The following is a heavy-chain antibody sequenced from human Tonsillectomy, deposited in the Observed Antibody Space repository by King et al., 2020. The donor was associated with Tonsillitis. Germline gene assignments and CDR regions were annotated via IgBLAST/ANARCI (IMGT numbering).Heavy chain of an antibody. V-gene: IGHV3-66*01. Sequence: VQLVESGGGLVQPGGSLRLSCAASGFTVSSNYMSWVRQAPGKGLEWVSVIYSGGSTYYGDSVKGRFTISRDNSNNTLYLQMNSLRAEDTAVYYCGAVSLCFGELNNWFDPWGQGTLVTVSP. CDR1: GFTVSSNY. D-gene: IGHD3-10*01. CDR3: GAVSLCFGELNNWFDP. J-gene: IGHJ5*02. CDR2: IYSGGST.